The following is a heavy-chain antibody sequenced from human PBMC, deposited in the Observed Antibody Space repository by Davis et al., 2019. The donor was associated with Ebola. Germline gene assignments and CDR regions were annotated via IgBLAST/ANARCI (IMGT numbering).Heavy chain of an antibody. V-gene: IGHV3-30*04. CDR3: AKEQDPDGIWTLDY. CDR2: ISYDGSNK. CDR1: GFTFSSSS. J-gene: IGHJ4*02. D-gene: IGHD1-14*01. Sequence: GESLTISCAASGFTFSSSSMPLVRQAPGKGLEWVAVISYDGSNKYYADSVKGRFTISRDISNDILYLQMSSLRAEDTAVYYCAKEQDPDGIWTLDYWGQGALVTVSP.